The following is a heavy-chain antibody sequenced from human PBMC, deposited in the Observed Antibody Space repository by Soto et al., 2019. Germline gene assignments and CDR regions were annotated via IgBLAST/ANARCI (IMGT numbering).Heavy chain of an antibody. CDR1: GGSISNNY. D-gene: IGHD2-2*01. CDR3: ARYYCITTTCYYFDY. V-gene: IGHV4-59*01. Sequence: PSETLSLTCTVSGGSISNNYWSWIRQPPGKGLEWIGYIYYGGSSNYNPSLKSRVTMSVDASKNQFSLKLNSVTAADTAVYYCARYYCITTTCYYFDYWSQGTLVTVSS. J-gene: IGHJ4*02. CDR2: IYYGGSS.